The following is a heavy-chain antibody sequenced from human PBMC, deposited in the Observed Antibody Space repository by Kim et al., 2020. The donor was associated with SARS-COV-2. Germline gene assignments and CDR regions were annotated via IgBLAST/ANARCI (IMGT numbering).Heavy chain of an antibody. Sequence: GESLKISCKGSGYSFTSYWIGWVRQMPGKGLEWMGIIYPGDSDTRYGPSFQGQVTISADKSISTAYLQWSSLKASDTAMYYCARLSSGDYVGHYSFDYWGQGTLVTVSS. D-gene: IGHD4-17*01. V-gene: IGHV5-51*01. J-gene: IGHJ4*02. CDR3: ARLSSGDYVGHYSFDY. CDR2: IYPGDSDT. CDR1: GYSFTSYW.